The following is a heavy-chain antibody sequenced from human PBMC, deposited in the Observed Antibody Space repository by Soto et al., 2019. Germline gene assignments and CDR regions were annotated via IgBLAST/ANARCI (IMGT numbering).Heavy chain of an antibody. Sequence: PSETLSLTCTVSGGSISSYYWGWIRQPPGKGLEWIGYIYYSGSTNYNPSLKSRVTISVDTSKNQFSLKLSSVTAADTAVYYCAGSHASIRYSYYGTDVWGQATMVTVSS. CDR2: IYYSGST. CDR1: GGSISSYY. J-gene: IGHJ6*02. D-gene: IGHD4-17*01. V-gene: IGHV4-59*01. CDR3: AGSHASIRYSYYGTDV.